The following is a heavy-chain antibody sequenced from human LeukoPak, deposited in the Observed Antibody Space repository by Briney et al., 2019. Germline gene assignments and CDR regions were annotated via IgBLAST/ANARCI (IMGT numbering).Heavy chain of an antibody. V-gene: IGHV3-13*01. Sequence: PGGSLRLSCEASGITFSTSDMHRVRQAPGKGLEWVSVIGTAGDTYYADSVKGRFTISRENAKNSLYLQMNSLRAGDTAVYYCARGSVRVGMDVWGPGTTVTVSS. CDR3: ARGSVRVGMDV. CDR1: GITFSTSD. D-gene: IGHD6-13*01. J-gene: IGHJ6*02. CDR2: IGTAGDT.